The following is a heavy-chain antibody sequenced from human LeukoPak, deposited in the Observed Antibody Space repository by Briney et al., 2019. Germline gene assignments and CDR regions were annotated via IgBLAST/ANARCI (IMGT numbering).Heavy chain of an antibody. CDR2: ISSSSSYI. Sequence: NTGESLRLSCAASGFTFTTYWMSWVRQAPGKGLEWVSSISSSSSYIYYADSVKGRFTISRDNAKNSLYLQMNSLRAEDTAVYYCARDFSSSGWKGGINYWGQGTLVTVSS. V-gene: IGHV3-21*01. J-gene: IGHJ4*02. CDR3: ARDFSSSGWKGGINY. CDR1: GFTFTTYW. D-gene: IGHD6-19*01.